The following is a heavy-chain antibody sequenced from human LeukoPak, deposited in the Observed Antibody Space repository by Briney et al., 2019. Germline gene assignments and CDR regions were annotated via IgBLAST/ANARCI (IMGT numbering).Heavy chain of an antibody. CDR2: INPNSGGT. V-gene: IGHV1-2*02. CDR1: GYTFTGYY. Sequence: ASVKVSCKASGYTFTGYYMHWVRQAPGQGLERMGWINPNSGGTNYAQKFQGRVTMTRDTSISTAYMELSSLRSDDTAVYYCARAVTIFGVGYNNWFDPWGQGTLVTVSS. D-gene: IGHD3-3*01. CDR3: ARAVTIFGVGYNNWFDP. J-gene: IGHJ5*02.